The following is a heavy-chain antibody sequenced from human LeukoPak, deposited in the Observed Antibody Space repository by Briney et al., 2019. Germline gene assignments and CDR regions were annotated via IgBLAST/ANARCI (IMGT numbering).Heavy chain of an antibody. J-gene: IGHJ4*02. CDR2: IIPIVGST. V-gene: IGHV1-46*04. CDR3: ARHYGGLDDY. D-gene: IGHD4-23*01. CDR1: GYTFTSYY. Sequence: ASVKVSCKASGYTFTSYYMHWVRQAPGQGLEWMGRIIPIVGSTNYAEKLQGRVTITADKSTSTVYMALSSLRSEDTAVYYCARHYGGLDDYWGQGTLIIVSS.